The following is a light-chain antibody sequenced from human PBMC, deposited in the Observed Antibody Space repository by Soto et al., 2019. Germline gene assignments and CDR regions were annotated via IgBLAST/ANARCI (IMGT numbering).Light chain of an antibody. CDR3: QQYETFSGT. J-gene: IGKJ1*01. Sequence: IHMTQSPSTLSASVGNRVTITCRASQSISSYLNWYQQKPGKAPKLLIYDASALPRGVPSRFSGSRSGTKFTLTIASLQPDDFATYYCQQYETFSGTFGPGTKVDIK. V-gene: IGKV1-5*01. CDR1: QSISSY. CDR2: DAS.